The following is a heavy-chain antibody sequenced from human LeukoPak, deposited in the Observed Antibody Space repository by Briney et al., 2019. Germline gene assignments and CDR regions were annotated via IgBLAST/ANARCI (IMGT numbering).Heavy chain of an antibody. CDR3: VRQGDGYCTSTNCLFSFDY. CDR1: GGSISSSNW. CDR2: IYHSGST. J-gene: IGHJ4*02. D-gene: IGHD2-2*03. V-gene: IGHV4-4*02. Sequence: SGTLSLTCAVSGGSISSSNWWSWVRQPPGKGLEWIGEIYHSGSTNYNPSLKSRVTISVDKSKNQFSLKLSSVTAADTAVYYCVRQGDGYCTSTNCLFSFDYWGQGTLVTVSS.